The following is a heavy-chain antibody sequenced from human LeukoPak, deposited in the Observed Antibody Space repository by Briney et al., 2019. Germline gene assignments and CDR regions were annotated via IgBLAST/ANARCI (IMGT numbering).Heavy chain of an antibody. CDR3: ARHEGSGSYYSY. D-gene: IGHD1-26*01. CDR2: LSPYDSDI. V-gene: IGHV5-51*01. Sequence: PGQSLKISCKGSGYSFITYWIAWVRHMPGRCLEWMGILSPYDSDIRHSPSCQGHVTISADKSISTAYLQWSSLQASDTAMYYCARHEGSGSYYSYWGQGTLVTVSS. CDR1: GYSFITYW. J-gene: IGHJ4*02.